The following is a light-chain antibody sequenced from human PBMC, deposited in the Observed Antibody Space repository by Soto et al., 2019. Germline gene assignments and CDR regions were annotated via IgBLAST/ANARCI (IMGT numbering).Light chain of an antibody. CDR1: SSDIGTFNY. J-gene: IGLJ2*01. CDR2: DVN. V-gene: IGLV2-8*01. CDR3: CSYAGSNTLV. Sequence: QSVLTQPPSASGSPGQSVTISCSGTSSDIGTFNYVSWYQQHPGKAPRLMIFDVNKRPSGVPNRFSGSKSGNTASLTVSGLQPEDEADYYCCSYAGSNTLVFGGGTKLTVL.